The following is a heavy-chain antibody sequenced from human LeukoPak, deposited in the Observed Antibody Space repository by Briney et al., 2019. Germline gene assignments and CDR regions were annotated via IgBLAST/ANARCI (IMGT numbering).Heavy chain of an antibody. V-gene: IGHV1-2*02. D-gene: IGHD3-10*01. CDR2: INPNSGGT. CDR3: ARERVRAKRGWFDP. Sequence: ASVKVSCKASGYTFTGYYMHWVRQAPGQGLEWMGWINPNSGGTNYAQKFQGRVTMTRDTSISTAYMELSRLRSDDTAVYYCARERVRAKRGWFDPWGQGTLVTVSS. CDR1: GYTFTGYY. J-gene: IGHJ5*02.